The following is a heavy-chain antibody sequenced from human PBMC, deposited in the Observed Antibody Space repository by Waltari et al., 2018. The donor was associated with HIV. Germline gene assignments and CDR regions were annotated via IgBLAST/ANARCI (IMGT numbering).Heavy chain of an antibody. CDR3: ARYRYSGSYSPYNYDMDV. V-gene: IGHV5-51*03. D-gene: IGHD1-26*01. Sequence: EIQLVQSGAEVKETRESRMTSCKGFGYSFTSYWIGWVPQMPGKGLEWIGIIYPGDSDTRYSPSFQGQVTISADKSINTAYLQWSRLKASDTAIYYCARYRYSGSYSPYNYDMDVWGHGTTVTVSS. J-gene: IGHJ6*02. CDR2: IYPGDSDT. CDR1: GYSFTSYW.